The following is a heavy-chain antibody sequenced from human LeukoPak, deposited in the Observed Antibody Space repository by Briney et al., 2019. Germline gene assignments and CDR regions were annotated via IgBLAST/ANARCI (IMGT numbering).Heavy chain of an antibody. J-gene: IGHJ4*02. CDR1: GFTFSSYG. CDR3: ARDGGQIPAASFDY. CDR2: ISSGSSYI. Sequence: TAGGSLRLSCAASGFTFSSYGMNWVRQAPGKGLEWVSSISSGSSYIYFADSVKGRFTISRDNAKNSLYLQMNSLRAEDTAVYYCARDGGQIPAASFDYWGQGTLVTVSS. D-gene: IGHD6-13*01. V-gene: IGHV3-21*01.